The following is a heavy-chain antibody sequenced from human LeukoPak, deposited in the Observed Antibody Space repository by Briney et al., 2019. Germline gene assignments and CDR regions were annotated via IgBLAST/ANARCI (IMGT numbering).Heavy chain of an antibody. D-gene: IGHD1-1*01. J-gene: IGHJ4*02. V-gene: IGHV3-23*01. CDR1: GFTFSSYA. Sequence: PGGSLRLSCAASGFTFSSYAMSWVRQAPGKGLEWASAISGSGGSTYYADSVKGRFTISGDNSKKTLYLQMNSLRAEDTAVYYCAAFGTTGIFDYWGQGTLVTVSS. CDR3: AAFGTTGIFDY. CDR2: ISGSGGST.